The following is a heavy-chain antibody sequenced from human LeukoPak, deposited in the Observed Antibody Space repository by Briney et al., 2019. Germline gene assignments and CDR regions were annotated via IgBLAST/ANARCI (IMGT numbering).Heavy chain of an antibody. CDR3: ARGRTRGFDY. V-gene: IGHV4-34*01. J-gene: IGHJ4*02. CDR1: GGSFSGYY. Sequence: SETLSLTCAVYGGSFSGYYCNWIRQPPGKGLEWIGEINHSGGTNYNPSLKSRVTISVDTSKNQFSLKLSSVTAADTAVYYCARGRTRGFDYWGREPWSPSPQ. CDR2: INHSGGT.